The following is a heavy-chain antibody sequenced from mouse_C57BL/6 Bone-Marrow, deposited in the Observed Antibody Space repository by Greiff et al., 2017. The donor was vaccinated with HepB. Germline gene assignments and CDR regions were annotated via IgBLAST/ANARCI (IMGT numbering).Heavy chain of an antibody. J-gene: IGHJ4*01. D-gene: IGHD1-1*02. CDR3: ARRWKAMDY. CDR1: GYTFTSYW. CDR2: IYPSDSET. Sequence: VKLQQPGAELVRPGSSVKLSCKASGYTFTSYWMDWVKQRPGQGLEWIGNIYPSDSETHYNQKFKDKATLTVDKSSSTAYMQLSSLTSEDSAVYYCARRWKAMDYWGQGTSVTVSS. V-gene: IGHV1-61*01.